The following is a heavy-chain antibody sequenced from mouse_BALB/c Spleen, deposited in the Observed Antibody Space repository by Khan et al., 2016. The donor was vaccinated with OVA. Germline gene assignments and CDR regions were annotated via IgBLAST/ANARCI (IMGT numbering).Heavy chain of an antibody. CDR3: ARGGGTAPFAY. Sequence: EVELVESGGGLVQPGGSRKLSCAASGFTFSDYGMAWVRQAPGKGPEWVAFISDFAYTFYYADTVTGRFTLSRENAKKTLYLEMSSLRSGDTAMYDGARGGGTAPFAYWGQGTLVTVSA. D-gene: IGHD1-2*01. CDR1: GFTFSDYG. J-gene: IGHJ3*01. CDR2: ISDFAYTF. V-gene: IGHV5-15*02.